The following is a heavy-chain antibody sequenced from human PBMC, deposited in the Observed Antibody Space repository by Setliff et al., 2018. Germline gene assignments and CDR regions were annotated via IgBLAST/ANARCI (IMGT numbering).Heavy chain of an antibody. J-gene: IGHJ4*02. CDR3: AKAIAPIVVVPAAMLEAY. Sequence: GGSLRLSCAASGFTFSSYWMTWVRQAPGKGLEWVANIKQDGSEKYYVDSVKGRFTISRDNAKNSLYLQMNSLRAEDTAVYYCAKAIAPIVVVPAAMLEAYWGQGTLVTVS. CDR1: GFTFSSYW. V-gene: IGHV3-7*01. D-gene: IGHD2-2*01. CDR2: IKQDGSEK.